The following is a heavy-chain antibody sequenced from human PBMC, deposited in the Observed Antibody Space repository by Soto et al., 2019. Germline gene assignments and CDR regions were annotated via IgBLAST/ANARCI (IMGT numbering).Heavy chain of an antibody. J-gene: IGHJ5*02. V-gene: IGHV1-46*01. D-gene: IGHD1-26*01. CDR1: RDTFTSYY. CDR2: INPHGGST. Sequence: ASVKVSCKAPRDTFTSYYINWVLQAPGQGLEWMGVINPHGGSTAYAQKFKGRVTLTRDTSASTVYMEVSSLTSEDTAMYYCARSSGGNFGIIIEGTNWFAPWGQGTLVTVSS. CDR3: ARSSGGNFGIIIEGTNWFAP.